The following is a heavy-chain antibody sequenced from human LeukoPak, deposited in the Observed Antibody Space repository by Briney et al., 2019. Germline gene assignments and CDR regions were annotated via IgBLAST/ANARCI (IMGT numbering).Heavy chain of an antibody. CDR1: GYTFTGNF. CDR2: INPDSGGT. J-gene: IGHJ4*02. CDR3: ARGTDCSGGSCLVY. V-gene: IGHV1-2*06. Sequence: ASVKVSCKASGYTFTGNFMHWVRQAPGQGLAWMGLINPDSGGTNYAQNFQGRVTMTRDTSISTVYMELSRLRSDDTAVYYCARGTDCSGGSCLVYWGQGTLVAVSS. D-gene: IGHD2-15*01.